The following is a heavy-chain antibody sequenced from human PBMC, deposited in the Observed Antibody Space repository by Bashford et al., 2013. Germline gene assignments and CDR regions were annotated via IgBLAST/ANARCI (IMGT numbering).Heavy chain of an antibody. Sequence: GESLKISCKGSGYSFTNYWITWVRQMPGKGLEWMGRIDPSDSYTNYSPSFQGHVTISADKSINTAYLQWSSLKASDTAMYYCARRPGTGNRALYYYGMDVWGRRDRRSPSP. V-gene: IGHV5-10-1*01. CDR2: IDPSDSYT. D-gene: IGHD1-1*01. CDR1: GYSFTNYW. J-gene: IGHJ6*02. CDR3: ARRPGTGNRALYYYGMDV.